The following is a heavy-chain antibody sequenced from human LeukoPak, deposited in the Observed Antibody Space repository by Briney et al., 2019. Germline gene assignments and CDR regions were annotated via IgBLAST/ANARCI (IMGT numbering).Heavy chain of an antibody. J-gene: IGHJ6*02. V-gene: IGHV3-23*01. Sequence: GGSLRLSCAASGFTFNNYAMSWVRQAPGKGLEWLSTISSNGGSTYYADSVRGRFTISRDNSKNTLSLQMNSLRAEDTAVYYCAREDDPYGMDVWGQGTTVTVSS. CDR3: AREDDPYGMDV. CDR1: GFTFNNYA. CDR2: ISSNGGST.